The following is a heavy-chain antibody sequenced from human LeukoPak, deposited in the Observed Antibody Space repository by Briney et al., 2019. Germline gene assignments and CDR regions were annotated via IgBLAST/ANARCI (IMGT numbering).Heavy chain of an antibody. CDR3: ARPFTGYSSSWSDAFDI. Sequence: GESLKISCTGSEYNFTDYWIGWVRQMPGKGLEWMGIIYPGDSDTRYSPSFQGQVTISADKSISTAYLQWSSLKASDTAMYYCARPFTGYSSSWSDAFDIWGQGTMVTVSS. V-gene: IGHV5-51*01. J-gene: IGHJ3*02. CDR2: IYPGDSDT. D-gene: IGHD6-13*01. CDR1: EYNFTDYW.